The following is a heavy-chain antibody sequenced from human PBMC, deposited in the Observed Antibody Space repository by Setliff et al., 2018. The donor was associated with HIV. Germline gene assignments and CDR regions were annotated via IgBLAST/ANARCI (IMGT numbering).Heavy chain of an antibody. V-gene: IGHV3-74*01. CDR2: INSDGSST. CDR1: GFTFSSYT. J-gene: IGHJ3*02. D-gene: IGHD6-13*01. Sequence: PGGSLRLSCAVSGFTFSSYTMSWVRQAPGKGLEWVSRINSDGSSTSYADSVMGRFTIARDNAKNTLYLQMNSLRAEDTAVYYCARPTGYSSSWYPLDAFDIWGQGTMVTVSS. CDR3: ARPTGYSSSWYPLDAFDI.